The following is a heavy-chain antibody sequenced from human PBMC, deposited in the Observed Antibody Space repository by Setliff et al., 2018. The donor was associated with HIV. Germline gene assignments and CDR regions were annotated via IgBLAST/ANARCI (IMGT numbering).Heavy chain of an antibody. V-gene: IGHV3-30*03. CDR3: ASAPQYSSGWYGRAFDY. J-gene: IGHJ4*02. Sequence: GESLKISCAASRFTFSSFGMHWVRQAPGKGLEWVAAISYDGNEKYYVDSVKGRFTISRDNSRNTLFLQMNSLTTEDTAVYYCASAPQYSSGWYGRAFDYWGQGMLVTVSS. CDR1: RFTFSSFG. CDR2: ISYDGNEK. D-gene: IGHD6-19*01.